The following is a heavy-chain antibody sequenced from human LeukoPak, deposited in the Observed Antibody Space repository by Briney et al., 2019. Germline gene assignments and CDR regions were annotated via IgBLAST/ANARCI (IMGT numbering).Heavy chain of an antibody. D-gene: IGHD2-15*01. CDR2: IYYSGST. Sequence: SETLSLTCTVSGGSISSRSYYWGWIRQPPGKGLEWIGSIYYSGSTYCNPSLKSRVTIFVDTSKDQFSLKLRSVTAADTAVYYCANRWRGFLDPWGQGTLVTVSS. J-gene: IGHJ5*02. V-gene: IGHV4-39*01. CDR3: ANRWRGFLDP. CDR1: GGSISSRSYY.